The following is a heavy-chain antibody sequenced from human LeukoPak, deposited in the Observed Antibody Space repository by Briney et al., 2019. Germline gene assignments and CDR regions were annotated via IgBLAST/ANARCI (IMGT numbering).Heavy chain of an antibody. CDR2: ISGSGAST. CDR3: ARPGVDRYYYGSGCYDPIQH. J-gene: IGHJ1*01. CDR1: GFTFSSYW. V-gene: IGHV3-23*01. D-gene: IGHD3-10*01. Sequence: PGGSLRLSCAASGFTFSSYWMSWVRQAPGKGLEWVSAISGSGASTYYADSVKGRFTISRDNSKNTLYLQMNSLRAEDTAVYYCARPGVDRYYYGSGCYDPIQHWGQGTLVTVSS.